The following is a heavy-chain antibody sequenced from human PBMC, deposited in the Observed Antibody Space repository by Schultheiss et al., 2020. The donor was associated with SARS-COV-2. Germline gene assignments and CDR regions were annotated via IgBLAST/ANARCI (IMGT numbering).Heavy chain of an antibody. V-gene: IGHV4-34*01. CDR2: ISHRGST. Sequence: SETLSLTCAVYGGSFSGYYWSWIRQPPGEGLEWIGEISHRGSTNYNPSLKSRVTISVDTSKNQFSLKLSSVTAADTAVYYCARGIYGDYVRYFQHWGQGTLVTVSS. D-gene: IGHD4-17*01. CDR3: ARGIYGDYVRYFQH. CDR1: GGSFSGYY. J-gene: IGHJ1*01.